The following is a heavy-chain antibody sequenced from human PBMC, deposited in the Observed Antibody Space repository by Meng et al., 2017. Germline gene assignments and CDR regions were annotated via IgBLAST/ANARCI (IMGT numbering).Heavy chain of an antibody. CDR2: INTNTGNP. Sequence: GSEFKDPWPSVKVSGKASGYPFTSYAMNWVRQAPGQGLEWMGWINTNTGNPTYAQGFTGRFVFSLDTSVSTGYLQISSLKAEDTAVYYCAREGRVDFDYWGQGTLVTVSS. CDR1: GYPFTSYA. V-gene: IGHV7-4-1*02. J-gene: IGHJ4*02. CDR3: AREGRVDFDY. D-gene: IGHD1-26*01.